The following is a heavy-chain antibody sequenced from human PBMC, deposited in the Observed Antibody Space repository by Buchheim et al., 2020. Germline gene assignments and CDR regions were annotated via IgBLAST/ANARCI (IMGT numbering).Heavy chain of an antibody. CDR3: ARGVSATHFTHFDY. CDR2: ILYSGST. D-gene: IGHD3-3*02. Sequence: QVQLQESGPGLVKPSQTLSLTCTVSGGSISSGFYYWSWIRQHPEKGLEWIGYILYSGSTYYNPSLKRRVTISVDTSKNQCSLKLNSVTAADTAVYYCARGVSATHFTHFDYWGQGTL. V-gene: IGHV4-31*03. J-gene: IGHJ4*02. CDR1: GGSISSGFYY.